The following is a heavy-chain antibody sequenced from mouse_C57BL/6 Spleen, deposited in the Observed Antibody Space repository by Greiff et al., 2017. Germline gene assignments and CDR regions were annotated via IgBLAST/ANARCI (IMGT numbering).Heavy chain of an antibody. V-gene: IGHV1-26*01. J-gene: IGHJ4*01. CDR3: ARYYYGRAMDY. CDR1: GYTFTDYY. CDR2: INPNNGGT. D-gene: IGHD1-1*01. Sequence: VQLQQSGPELVKPGASVKISCKASGYTFTDYYMNWVKQSHGKSLEWIGDINPNNGGTSYNQKFKGKATLTVDKSSSTAYMELRSLTSEDSAVYYCARYYYGRAMDYWGQGTSVTVSS.